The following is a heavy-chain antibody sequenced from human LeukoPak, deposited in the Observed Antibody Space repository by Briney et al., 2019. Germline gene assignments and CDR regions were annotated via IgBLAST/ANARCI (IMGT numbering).Heavy chain of an antibody. CDR3: ARSLVLYDSSGYYRDKDDAFDI. CDR1: GFTFSSYG. V-gene: IGHV3-33*01. D-gene: IGHD3-22*01. J-gene: IGHJ3*02. CDR2: IWYDGSNK. Sequence: PGGSLRLSCAASGFTFSSYGMHWVRQAPGKGLEWVAVIWYDGSNKYYADSVKGRFTISRDNSKNTLYLQMNSLRAEDTAVYYCARSLVLYDSSGYYRDKDDAFDIWGQGTMVTVFS.